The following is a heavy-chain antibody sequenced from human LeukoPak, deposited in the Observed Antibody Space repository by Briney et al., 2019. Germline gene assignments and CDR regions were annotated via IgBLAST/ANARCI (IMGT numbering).Heavy chain of an antibody. CDR1: GGTFSSYA. Sequence: SVKVSCKASGGTFSSYAISWVRQAPGQGLEWMGGIIPIFGTANYAQKFQGRVTITADESTSTAYMELSSLRSEDTAVYYCARPHLYCSSTSCPFDYWGQGTLVTVSS. V-gene: IGHV1-69*13. CDR3: ARPHLYCSSTSCPFDY. CDR2: IIPIFGTA. J-gene: IGHJ4*02. D-gene: IGHD2-2*01.